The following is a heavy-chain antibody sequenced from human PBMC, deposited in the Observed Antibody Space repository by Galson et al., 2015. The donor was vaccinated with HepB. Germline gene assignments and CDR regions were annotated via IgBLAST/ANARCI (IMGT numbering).Heavy chain of an antibody. J-gene: IGHJ6*02. CDR1: GDSVSSNSAA. CDR3: ARAKLGYCSGGSCSTYYYYGMDV. D-gene: IGHD2-15*01. CDR2: TYYRSKWYN. Sequence: CAISGDSVSSNSAAWNWIRQSPSRGLEWLGRTYYRSKWYNDYAVSVKSRITINPDTSKNQFSLQLNSVTPEDTAVYYCARAKLGYCSGGSCSTYYYYGMDVWGQGTTVTVSS. V-gene: IGHV6-1*01.